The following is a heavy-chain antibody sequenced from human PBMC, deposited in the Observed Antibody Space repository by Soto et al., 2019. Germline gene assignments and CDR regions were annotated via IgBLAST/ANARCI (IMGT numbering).Heavy chain of an antibody. J-gene: IGHJ4*02. Sequence: EVQLVESGGGLVQPGGSLRLSCAASGFTFSSYSMNWVRQAPGKGLEWVSYISSSSSTIYYADSVKGRFTISRDNAKNSLYLQKNSLRDEDTAVYYCVTIVGVVTFPNWGQGTLVTVSS. V-gene: IGHV3-48*02. CDR1: GFTFSSYS. CDR2: ISSSSSTI. D-gene: IGHD3-3*01. CDR3: VTIVGVVTFPN.